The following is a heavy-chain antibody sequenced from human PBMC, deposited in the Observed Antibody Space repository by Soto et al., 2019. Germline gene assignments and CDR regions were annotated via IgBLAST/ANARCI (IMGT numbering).Heavy chain of an antibody. CDR3: AAEIYSGGNCSSFDF. V-gene: IGHV1-58*01. CDR1: GFTFSNSA. CDR2: IIVGSGNT. D-gene: IGHD2-21*02. J-gene: IGHJ4*02. Sequence: SVKVSCKTSGFTFSNSAVQWVRQARGQRLEWIGWIIVGSGNTNYLQNLQERITITRDTSTGTAYMELSSLRSEDTAVYYCAAEIYSGGNCSSFDFWWQGSLVTVSS.